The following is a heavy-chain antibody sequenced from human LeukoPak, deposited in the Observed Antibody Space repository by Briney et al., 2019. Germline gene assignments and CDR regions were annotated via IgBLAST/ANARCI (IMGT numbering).Heavy chain of an antibody. V-gene: IGHV3-30*04. CDR1: GFTFSSYA. Sequence: GRSLRLSCAASGFTFSSYAMHWVRQAPGKGLEWVAVISYDGSNKYYADSVKGRFTISRDNSKNTLYLQMNSLRAEDTAVYYCARVTMTTVTTDAFDIWGQGTMVTVSS. CDR2: ISYDGSNK. D-gene: IGHD4-17*01. J-gene: IGHJ3*02. CDR3: ARVTMTTVTTDAFDI.